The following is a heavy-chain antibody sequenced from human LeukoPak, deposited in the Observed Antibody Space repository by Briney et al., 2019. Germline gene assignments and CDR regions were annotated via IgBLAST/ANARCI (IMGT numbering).Heavy chain of an antibody. CDR2: ISGSGGST. CDR3: AKARLAVADYYYGMDV. J-gene: IGHJ6*02. D-gene: IGHD6-19*01. V-gene: IGHV3-23*01. CDR1: GFTFSSYA. Sequence: GGSLRLSCAASGFTFSSYAMSWVRQAPGKGLEWVSAISGSGGSTYYADSVKGRFTISRDNSRNTLYLQMNSLRAEDTAVYYCAKARLAVADYYYGMDVWGQGTTVTVSS.